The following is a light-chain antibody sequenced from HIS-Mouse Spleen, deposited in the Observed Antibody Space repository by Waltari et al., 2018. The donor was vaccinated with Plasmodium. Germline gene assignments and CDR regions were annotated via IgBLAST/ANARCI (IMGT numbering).Light chain of an antibody. CDR2: KDS. J-gene: IGLJ2*01. CDR1: ALPKQY. Sequence: SYELTQPPSVSVSPGQTARITCSGDALPKQYAYWYQQKPGQAPVLVIYKDSERPSGSPERFSGSSSGTTVTLTIRGVQAEDEADYYCQSADSSGTSHVVFGGGTKLTVL. V-gene: IGLV3-25*03. CDR3: QSADSSGTSHVV.